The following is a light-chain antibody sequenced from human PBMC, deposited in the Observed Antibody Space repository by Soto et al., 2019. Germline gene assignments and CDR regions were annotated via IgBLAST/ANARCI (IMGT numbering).Light chain of an antibody. CDR2: GAS. V-gene: IGKV3-20*01. CDR1: QSVSSSY. Sequence: EIVLTQSPAPLSLSPGERATLSCTXSQSVSSSYIAWYQQRPGQTPSLLTYGASNRATGFPDRFSGSGSGTDFTLTITRLEPEDFAVYFCQQYGSSPRTFGQGTKVDI. CDR3: QQYGSSPRT. J-gene: IGKJ1*01.